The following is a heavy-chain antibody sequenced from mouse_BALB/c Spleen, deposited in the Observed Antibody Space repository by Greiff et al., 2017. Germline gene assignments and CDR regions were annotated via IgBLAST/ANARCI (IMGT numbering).Heavy chain of an antibody. CDR2: IDPSDSET. J-gene: IGHJ4*01. Sequence: VQLQQPGAELVKPGAPVKLSCKASGYTFTSYWMNWVKQRPGRGLEWIGRIDPSDSETHYNQKFKDKATLTVDKSSSTAYIQLSSLTSEDSAVYYCARSGNYDYAMDYWGQGTSVTVSS. D-gene: IGHD2-1*01. V-gene: IGHV1-69*02. CDR1: GYTFTSYW. CDR3: ARSGNYDYAMDY.